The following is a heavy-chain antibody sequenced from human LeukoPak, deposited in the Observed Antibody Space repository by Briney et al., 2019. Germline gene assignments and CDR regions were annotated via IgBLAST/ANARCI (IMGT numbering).Heavy chain of an antibody. D-gene: IGHD2-2*01. J-gene: IGHJ5*02. CDR2: IYYSGST. CDR1: GGSISSGGYY. CDR3: ARARYCSSTSCPNWFDP. Sequence: SQTLSLTCTVSGGSISSGGYYWSWIRQHQGKGLEWIGYIYYSGSTYYNPSLKSRVTISVDTSKNQFSLKLSSVTAAGTAVYYCARARYCSSTSCPNWFDPWGQGTLVTVSS. V-gene: IGHV4-31*03.